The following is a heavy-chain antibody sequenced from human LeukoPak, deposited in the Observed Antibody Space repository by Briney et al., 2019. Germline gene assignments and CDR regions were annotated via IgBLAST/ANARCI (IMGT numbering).Heavy chain of an antibody. D-gene: IGHD5-18*01. V-gene: IGHV3-30*02. CDR3: AKDVDTAMNGVDY. CDR1: GFTFSSYG. J-gene: IGHJ4*02. CDR2: IRYDGSNK. Sequence: GGSLRLSCAASGFTFSSYGMHWVRQAPGKGLEWVAFIRYDGSNKYYADSVKGRFTISRGNSKNTLYLQMNSLRAEDTAVYYCAKDVDTAMNGVDYWGQGTLVTVSS.